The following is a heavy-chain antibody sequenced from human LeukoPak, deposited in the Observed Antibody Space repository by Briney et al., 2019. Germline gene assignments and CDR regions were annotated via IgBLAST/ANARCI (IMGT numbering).Heavy chain of an antibody. CDR3: ARGPYGSGSYY. J-gene: IGHJ4*02. D-gene: IGHD3-10*01. Sequence: SQTLSLTCTVSGGSISSGDYYWSRLRPPPGKGLEWIGYIYYSGTTYYNPSLKSRVTISVDTSKNQFSLKLTSVTAADTAVYYCARGPYGSGSYYWGQGTLVTVSS. CDR1: GGSISSGDYY. CDR2: IYYSGTT. V-gene: IGHV4-30-4*01.